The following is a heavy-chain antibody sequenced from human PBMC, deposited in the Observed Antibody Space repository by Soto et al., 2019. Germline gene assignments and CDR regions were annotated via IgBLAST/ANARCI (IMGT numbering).Heavy chain of an antibody. V-gene: IGHV3-33*01. CDR3: ARAFDIGASREVDWFDP. CDR2: IWYDGSNK. J-gene: IGHJ5*02. CDR1: GFTFSSYG. Sequence: QVQLVESGGGVVQPGRSLRLSCAASGFTFSSYGMHWVRQAPGKGLEWVAVIWYDGSNKYYADSVKGRFTISRDNSKNTLYLQMHSLRAEDTAVDYCARAFDIGASREVDWFDPWGQGTLVTVSS. D-gene: IGHD2-15*01.